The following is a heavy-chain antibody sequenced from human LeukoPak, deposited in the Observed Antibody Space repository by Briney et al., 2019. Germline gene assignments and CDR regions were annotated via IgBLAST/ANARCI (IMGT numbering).Heavy chain of an antibody. CDR3: ARELRVAGLGGLWFDP. J-gene: IGHJ5*02. D-gene: IGHD6-19*01. CDR2: IYYSGST. CDR1: GGSISSYY. Sequence: KPSETLSLTCTVSGGSISSYYWSWIRQPPGKGLEWIGYIYYSGSTNYNPSLKSRVTISVDTSKNQFSLKLSSVTAADTAVYYCARELRVAGLGGLWFDPWGQGTLVTVSS. V-gene: IGHV4-59*01.